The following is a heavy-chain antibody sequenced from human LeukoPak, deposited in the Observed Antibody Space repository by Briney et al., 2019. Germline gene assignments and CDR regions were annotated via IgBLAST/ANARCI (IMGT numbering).Heavy chain of an antibody. Sequence: SETLSLTCTVSGGSISSYSWSWIRQPAGKGLEWIWRIYTSGSTNYNPSLKSRVTMSVDTSKNQFSLKLSSVTAADTAVYYCARVGKDRYSSGWYSFFDYWGQGALVTVSS. J-gene: IGHJ4*02. CDR3: ARVGKDRYSSGWYSFFDY. D-gene: IGHD6-19*01. V-gene: IGHV4-4*07. CDR1: GGSISSYS. CDR2: IYTSGST.